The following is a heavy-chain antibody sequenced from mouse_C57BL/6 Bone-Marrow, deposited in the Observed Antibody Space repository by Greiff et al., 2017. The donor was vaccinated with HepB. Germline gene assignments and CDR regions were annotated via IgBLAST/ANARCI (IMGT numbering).Heavy chain of an antibody. CDR3: ARGFYYGSSYAMDY. J-gene: IGHJ4*01. CDR2: ISSGSSTI. D-gene: IGHD1-1*01. V-gene: IGHV5-17*01. CDR1: GFTFSDYG. Sequence: EVKLVESGGGLVKPGGSLKLSCAASGFTFSDYGMHWVRQAPEKGLEWVAYISSGSSTIYYADKVKGRFTISRDNAKNTLFLQMTSLRSEDTAMYYCARGFYYGSSYAMDYWGQGTSVTVSS.